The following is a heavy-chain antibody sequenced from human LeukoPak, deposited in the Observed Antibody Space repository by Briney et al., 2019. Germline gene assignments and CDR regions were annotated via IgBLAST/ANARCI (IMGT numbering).Heavy chain of an antibody. D-gene: IGHD3-16*01. CDR1: GFTFSSYS. Sequence: GGSLRLSCAASGFTFSSYSMNWVRQAPGKGLEWVSSISSSSSYIYYADSVKGRFTISRDNSKNTLFLQMNSLRAEDTAVYYCAKDGAYYGRFDSWGQGTLVTVSS. J-gene: IGHJ4*02. CDR3: AKDGAYYGRFDS. CDR2: ISSSSSYI. V-gene: IGHV3-21*04.